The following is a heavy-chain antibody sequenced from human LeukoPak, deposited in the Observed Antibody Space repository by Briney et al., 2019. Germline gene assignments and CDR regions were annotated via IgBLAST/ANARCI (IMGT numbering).Heavy chain of an antibody. CDR1: GGSISSYY. CDR2: IYYSGST. Sequence: SETLSLTCTVSGGSISSYYWSWIRQPPGKGLEWIGYIYYSGSTNYNPSLKSRVTISVDTSKNQFSLKLSSVTAADTAVYYCARHRGDYPGRVDYWGQGTLVTVSS. D-gene: IGHD1-26*01. V-gene: IGHV4-59*01. J-gene: IGHJ4*02. CDR3: ARHRGDYPGRVDY.